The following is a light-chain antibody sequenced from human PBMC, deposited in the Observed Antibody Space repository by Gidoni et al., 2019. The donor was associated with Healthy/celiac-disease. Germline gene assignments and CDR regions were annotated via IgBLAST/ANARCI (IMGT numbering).Light chain of an antibody. J-gene: IGLJ2*01. CDR2: EDS. CDR3: QVWDSSSDHPNVV. CDR1: NIGSKS. V-gene: IGLV3-21*02. Sequence: SYVLTQPPSVSVAPGQTARITWGGNNIGSKSVHWYQPKPGQAPVLVVYEDSDRPSGIPERFSGSNSGNTATLTISRVEAGDEADYYCQVWDSSSDHPNVVFGGGTKLTVL.